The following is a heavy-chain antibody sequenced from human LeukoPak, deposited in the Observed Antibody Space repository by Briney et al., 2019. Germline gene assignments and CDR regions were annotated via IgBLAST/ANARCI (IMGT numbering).Heavy chain of an antibody. CDR2: ISGDGGST. J-gene: IGHJ4*02. CDR1: GFTFDGYA. D-gene: IGHD4-11*01. Sequence: GGSLRLSRAASGFTFDGYAMHWVRQAPGKGLEWVSLISGDGGSTYYADSVKGRFTISRDNSKNSLYLQMNSLRTEDTALYYCAKVGYSNYNRGVVYWGQGTLVTVSS. CDR3: AKVGYSNYNRGVVY. V-gene: IGHV3-43*02.